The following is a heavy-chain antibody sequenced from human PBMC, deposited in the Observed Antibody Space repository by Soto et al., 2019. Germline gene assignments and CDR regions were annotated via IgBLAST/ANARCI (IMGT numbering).Heavy chain of an antibody. J-gene: IGHJ4*02. CDR3: ARELQGLYYFDY. CDR1: GYTFSNYG. V-gene: IGHV1-18*01. Sequence: QVQLVQSGGEVKRPGASVKVSCKTSGYTFSNYGITWVRQAPGQPLEWLGWISLYSDGTNYAQKFQGRVTITRDTSASTAYMELSSLRSDDTAVYYCARELQGLYYFDYWGQGTLVTVSS. D-gene: IGHD4-4*01. CDR2: ISLYSDGT.